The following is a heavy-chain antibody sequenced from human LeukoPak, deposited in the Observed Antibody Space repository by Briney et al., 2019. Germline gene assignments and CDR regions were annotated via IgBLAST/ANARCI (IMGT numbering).Heavy chain of an antibody. Sequence: ASVKVSCKASGYTCTGYYMHWVRQAPGQGLEWMGWINPNSGGTNYAQKVQGRVTMTGDTSISTAYMELRRLRSDDPAVYYCARGQPGIAVAGTVNYYYYGMDVWGQGTTVTVSS. CDR2: INPNSGGT. CDR3: ARGQPGIAVAGTVNYYYYGMDV. D-gene: IGHD6-19*01. V-gene: IGHV1-2*02. CDR1: GYTCTGYY. J-gene: IGHJ6*02.